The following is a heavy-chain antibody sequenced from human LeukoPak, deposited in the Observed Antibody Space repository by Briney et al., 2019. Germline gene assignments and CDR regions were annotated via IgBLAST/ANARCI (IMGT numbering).Heavy chain of an antibody. Sequence: SETLSLTCAVSGGFISSSNWWSWVRQPPGKGLEWIGEIYHSGSTNYNPSLKSRVTISVDKSKNQFSLKLSSVTAADTAVYYCARDLRAISGSYYYYYGMDVWGQGTTVTVSS. CDR3: ARDLRAISGSYYYYYGMDV. CDR2: IYHSGST. V-gene: IGHV4-4*02. D-gene: IGHD1-26*01. CDR1: GGFISSSNW. J-gene: IGHJ6*02.